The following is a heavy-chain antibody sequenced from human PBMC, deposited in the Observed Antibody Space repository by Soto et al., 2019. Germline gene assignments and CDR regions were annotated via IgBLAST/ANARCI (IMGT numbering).Heavy chain of an antibody. CDR3: ARAKSIAAAGPTDY. V-gene: IGHV4-59*08. Sequence: QVQLQESGPGLVKPSETLSLTCTVSGGSISSYYWSWIRQPPGKGLEWIGYIYYSGSTNYNPSLKSRVTISVVTSKNQFSLKLSAVTAADTAVYYCARAKSIAAAGPTDYWGQGTLVTVSS. CDR2: IYYSGST. J-gene: IGHJ4*02. CDR1: GGSISSYY. D-gene: IGHD6-13*01.